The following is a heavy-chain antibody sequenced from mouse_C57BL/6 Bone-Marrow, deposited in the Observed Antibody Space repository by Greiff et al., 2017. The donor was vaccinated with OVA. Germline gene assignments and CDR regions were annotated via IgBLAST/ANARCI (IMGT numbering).Heavy chain of an antibody. CDR2: IDPSDGCT. CDR1: GYTFTSYW. D-gene: IGHD2-2*01. V-gene: IGHV1-59*01. J-gene: IGHJ4*01. Sequence: QVQLQQPGAELVRPGTSVKLSCKASGYTFTSYWMHWVKQRPGQGLEWIGVIDPSDGCTNYNQKFKGKATLTVDTSSSTAYMQLSSLTSEDSAVYYCARALMVTTLRNAMDYGGQGNGATVSA. CDR3: ARALMVTTLRNAMDY.